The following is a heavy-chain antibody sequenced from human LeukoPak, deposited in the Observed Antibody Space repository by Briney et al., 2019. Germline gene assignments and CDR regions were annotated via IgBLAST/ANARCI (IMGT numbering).Heavy chain of an antibody. V-gene: IGHV4-59*08. CDR3: ARHFAYSSSSYFDY. Sequence: SSETLSLTCTVSGGSISSYYWSWIRQPPGKGLEWIGNIYYRGSTNYNPSLKSRVTMFEDKSKNQFSLRLYSVTVADTAVYYCARHFAYSSSSYFDYWGQGSLVTVSS. D-gene: IGHD6-6*01. J-gene: IGHJ4*02. CDR2: IYYRGST. CDR1: GGSISSYY.